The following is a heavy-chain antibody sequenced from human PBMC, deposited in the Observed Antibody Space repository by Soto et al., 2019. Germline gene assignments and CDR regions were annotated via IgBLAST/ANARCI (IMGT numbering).Heavy chain of an antibody. CDR1: GGSFSDNY. CDR2: ISPSGTT. J-gene: IGHJ4*02. CDR3: VTSLWFGTQPEI. D-gene: IGHD3-10*01. Sequence: QVQVQQWGAGLLKPSETLSLTCAVYGGSFSDNYWTWFRQPPGKGLEWIGEISPSGTTKYIASLRSRATISVDTSKRHYSLKVTSVTGADTAMYYCVTSLWFGTQPEIWGQGALVTVSS. V-gene: IGHV4-34*01.